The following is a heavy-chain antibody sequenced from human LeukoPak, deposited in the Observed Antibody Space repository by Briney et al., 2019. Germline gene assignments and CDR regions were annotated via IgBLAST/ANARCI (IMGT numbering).Heavy chain of an antibody. V-gene: IGHV3-53*05. D-gene: IGHD3-10*01. CDR3: AKDRAFGQFLWGNDY. Sequence: GGSLRLSCAASGFTVSSNYMSWVRQAPGKGLEWVSVIYSGGSTYYADSVKGRFTISRDNSKNTLYLQMNSLRAEDTALYYCAKDRAFGQFLWGNDYWGQGTLVTVSS. CDR2: IYSGGST. J-gene: IGHJ4*02. CDR1: GFTVSSNY.